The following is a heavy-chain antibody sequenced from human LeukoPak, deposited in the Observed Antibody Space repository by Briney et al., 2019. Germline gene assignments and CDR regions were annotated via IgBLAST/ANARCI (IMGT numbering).Heavy chain of an antibody. CDR2: IRSKAYGGTT. CDR1: GFTFGDYA. Sequence: GGSLRLSCTASGFTFGDYAMSWFRQAPGKGLEWVGFIRSKAYGGTTEYAASVRGRFTISRDDSKSIAYLQMNSLKTEDTAVYYCTGMGDRSGYLIRDYWGQGTLVTVSS. CDR3: TGMGDRSGYLIRDY. V-gene: IGHV3-49*03. D-gene: IGHD3-22*01. J-gene: IGHJ4*02.